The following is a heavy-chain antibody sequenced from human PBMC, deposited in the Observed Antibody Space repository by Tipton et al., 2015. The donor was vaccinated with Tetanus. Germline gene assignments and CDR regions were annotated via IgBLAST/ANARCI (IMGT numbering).Heavy chain of an antibody. D-gene: IGHD2-15*01. CDR1: GGSLFSGSFY. V-gene: IGHV4-39*01. Sequence: LRLSCSVSGGSLFSGSFYWAWVRQPPGKGLEWIGNIYYNGNTYYLSSLESRVTISTDTSKNQVSLSLRSVTAADAAVYYCARQADNWFDPWGPGTRVTVSS. J-gene: IGHJ5*02. CDR2: IYYNGNT. CDR3: ARQADNWFDP.